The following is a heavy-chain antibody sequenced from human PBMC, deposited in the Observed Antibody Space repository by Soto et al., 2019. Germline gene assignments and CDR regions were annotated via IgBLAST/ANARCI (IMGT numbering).Heavy chain of an antibody. J-gene: IGHJ4*02. D-gene: IGHD3-22*01. V-gene: IGHV4-34*01. CDR3: ARGTLWTKYYYDSSGWYGLCFDY. CDR1: GGSFSGYY. CDR2: INHSGST. Sequence: SETLSLTCAVYGGSFSGYYWSWIRQPPGKGLEWIGEINHSGSTNYNPSLKSRVTISVDTSKNQFSLKLSSVTAADTAVYYCARGTLWTKYYYDSSGWYGLCFDYWGQGTLVTVSS.